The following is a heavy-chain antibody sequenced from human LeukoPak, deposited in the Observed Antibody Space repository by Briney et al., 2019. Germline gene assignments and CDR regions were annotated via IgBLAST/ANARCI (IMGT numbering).Heavy chain of an antibody. J-gene: IGHJ4*02. CDR1: GGTFSSYA. CDR3: ARDDSGSYYGDY. CDR2: IIPIFGIA. D-gene: IGHD1-26*01. V-gene: IGHV1-69*04. Sequence: SSVKVSCKASGGTFSSYAISWVRQAPGQGLAWMGRIIPIFGIANYAQKFQGRVTITADKSTSTAYMELSSLRSEDTAVYYCARDDSGSYYGDYWGQGTLVTVSS.